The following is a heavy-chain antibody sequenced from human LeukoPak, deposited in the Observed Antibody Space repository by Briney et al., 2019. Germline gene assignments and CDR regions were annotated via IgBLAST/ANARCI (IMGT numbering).Heavy chain of an antibody. J-gene: IGHJ6*02. Sequence: APVKVSCKASGYTFTSYDINWVRQATGQGLEWMGWMNPNSGNTGYAQKFQGRVTITRNTSISTAYMELSSLRSEDTAVYHCARDGGYHSSGREDYYYGMDVWGQGTTVTVSS. CDR1: GYTFTSYD. D-gene: IGHD6-19*01. CDR3: ARDGGYHSSGREDYYYGMDV. V-gene: IGHV1-8*03. CDR2: MNPNSGNT.